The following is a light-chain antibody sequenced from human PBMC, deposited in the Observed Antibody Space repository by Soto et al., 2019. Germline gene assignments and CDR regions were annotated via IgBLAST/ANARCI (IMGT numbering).Light chain of an antibody. V-gene: IGLV1-44*01. CDR2: TNN. Sequence: QSVLTQPPSASGTPGQRVTISCSGSSSNIGSNTVSWYQQLPGTAPKLLIYTNNQRPSGVPDRFSGSKSGTSASLAISGLQYEDEDDYYCAAWYDSLNGVVFGGGTKLTVL. CDR1: SSNIGSNT. J-gene: IGLJ2*01. CDR3: AAWYDSLNGVV.